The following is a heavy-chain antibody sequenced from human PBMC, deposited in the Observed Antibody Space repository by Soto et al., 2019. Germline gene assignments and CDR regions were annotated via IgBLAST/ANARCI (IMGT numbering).Heavy chain of an antibody. CDR1: GFTFSSYA. D-gene: IGHD3-3*01. Sequence: GGSLRLSCAASGFTFSSYAMSWVRQSPGKGLEWVSAISGSGGSTYYADSVKGRFTISRDNSKNTLYLQMNSLRAEDTAVYYCARTAWGVVLPGQGGMDVWGQATTVTVSS. V-gene: IGHV3-23*01. CDR2: ISGSGGST. CDR3: ARTAWGVVLPGQGGMDV. J-gene: IGHJ6*02.